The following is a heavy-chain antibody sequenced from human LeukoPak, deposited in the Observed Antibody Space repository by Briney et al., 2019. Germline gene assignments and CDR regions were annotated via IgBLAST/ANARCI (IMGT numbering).Heavy chain of an antibody. Sequence: GGSLILSCAASGFTFSSYWMSWVRQAPGKGLEWVANIKQDGSEKYYVDSVKGRFTISRDNAKNSLYLQMNSLRAEDTAVYYCARERACSSTSCYSGAFDIWGQGTMVTVSS. J-gene: IGHJ3*02. CDR1: GFTFSSYW. CDR2: IKQDGSEK. CDR3: ARERACSSTSCYSGAFDI. V-gene: IGHV3-7*01. D-gene: IGHD2-2*01.